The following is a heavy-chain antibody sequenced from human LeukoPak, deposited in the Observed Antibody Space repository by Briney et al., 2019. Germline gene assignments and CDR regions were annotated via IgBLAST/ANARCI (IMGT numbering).Heavy chain of an antibody. CDR1: GGSIRSSSYH. J-gene: IGHJ6*03. Sequence: SETLSLTCTVSGGSIRSSSYHSGWLRQPPGKGLDWIGSISYSGNTNYNPSLKSRLSIFADTSKNRFSLELNSVSGPDTAVNYCARGSGNYYYYMDVWGKGTTVTISS. CDR3: ARGSGNYYYYMDV. CDR2: ISYSGNT. V-gene: IGHV4-39*01. D-gene: IGHD2-15*01.